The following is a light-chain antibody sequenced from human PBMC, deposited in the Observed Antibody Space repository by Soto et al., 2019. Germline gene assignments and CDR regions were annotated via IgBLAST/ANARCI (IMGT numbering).Light chain of an antibody. CDR1: QSVSSN. Sequence: EIVMTQSPATLSVSPGERAILSCRASQSVSSNLAWYQQKPGHPPRLLMYAASTRATGLPARFSGSGSGTEFTLTISSLQSEDFAVYYCQQYNNWPLNFGGGTKVDIK. CDR2: AAS. J-gene: IGKJ4*01. V-gene: IGKV3-15*01. CDR3: QQYNNWPLN.